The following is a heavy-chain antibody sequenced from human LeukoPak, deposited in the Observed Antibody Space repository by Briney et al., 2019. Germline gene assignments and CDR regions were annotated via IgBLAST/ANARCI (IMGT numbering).Heavy chain of an antibody. Sequence: SETLSLTCTVFGGSFSDYSWTWIRQTPGKGLEWIGEINHRGGTNYNPSLKSRLTISVDTSKNQFSLNLTSVTAADTAVYYCASGVGEFFPDAFNIWGQGTMVGVFS. V-gene: IGHV4-34*01. CDR3: ASGVGEFFPDAFNI. J-gene: IGHJ3*02. D-gene: IGHD3-10*01. CDR2: INHRGGT. CDR1: GGSFSDYS.